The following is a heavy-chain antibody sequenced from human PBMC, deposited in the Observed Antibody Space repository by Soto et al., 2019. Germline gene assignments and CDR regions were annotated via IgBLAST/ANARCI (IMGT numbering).Heavy chain of an antibody. CDR1: GYTFTSYG. D-gene: IGHD5-12*01. CDR2: ISAYNGNT. Sequence: GASVKVSCKASGYTFTSYGISWVRQAPGQGLEWMGWISAYNGNTNYAQKLQGRVTMTTDTSTSTAYMELRSLRSDDTAVYYCAREKTISQRLFLNGSAPWGRGTLVTVSS. J-gene: IGHJ5*02. V-gene: IGHV1-18*01. CDR3: AREKTISQRLFLNGSAP.